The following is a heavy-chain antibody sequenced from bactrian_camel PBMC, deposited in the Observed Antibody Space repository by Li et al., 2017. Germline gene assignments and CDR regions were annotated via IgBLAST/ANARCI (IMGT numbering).Heavy chain of an antibody. V-gene: IGHV3S53*01. Sequence: QVQLVESGGGSVQAGGSLRLSCVASGYGYITYCMGWFRQGPGKEREGVAVIDRDGRTSYADSVKGRFTISRDGAKNVIELQMGTLKPEDTGTYYCAADLVADGPFLNDTEYYYWGQGTQVTVS. CDR1: GYGYITYC. CDR2: IDRDGRT. D-gene: IGHD7*01. J-gene: IGHJ4*01. CDR3: AADLVADGPFLNDTEYYY.